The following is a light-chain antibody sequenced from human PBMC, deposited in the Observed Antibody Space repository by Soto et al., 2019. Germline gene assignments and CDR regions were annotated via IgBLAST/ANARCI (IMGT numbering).Light chain of an antibody. Sequence: QSVLTQPPSVSGAPGQRITISCTGSSSNIGAGDYVYWYQQLPGTAPKLLIYGNSNRPSGIPDRFSGSKSGTTASLTITGLQAEDEADYYCQSYGTSLSGVVFGGGTKLTVL. V-gene: IGLV1-40*01. CDR2: GNS. J-gene: IGLJ2*01. CDR1: SSNIGAGDY. CDR3: QSYGTSLSGVV.